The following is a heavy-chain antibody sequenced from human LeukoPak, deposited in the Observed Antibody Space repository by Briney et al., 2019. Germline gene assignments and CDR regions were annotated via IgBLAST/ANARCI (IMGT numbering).Heavy chain of an antibody. CDR2: ISSSGSTI. J-gene: IGHJ4*02. CDR1: GLIFRSFG. V-gene: IGHV3-48*04. D-gene: IGHD3-10*02. CDR3: ARARTYYYVD. Sequence: GRSLRLSCAASGLIFRSFGMHWVRQAPGKGLEWVSYISSSGSTIYYADSVKGRFTISRDNAKNSLYLQMNSLRAEDTAVYYCARARTYYYVDWGQGTLVTVSS.